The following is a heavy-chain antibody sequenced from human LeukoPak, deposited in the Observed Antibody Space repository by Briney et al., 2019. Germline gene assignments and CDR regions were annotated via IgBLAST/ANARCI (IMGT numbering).Heavy chain of an antibody. CDR3: ARESGDYGDLYYYYYGMDV. CDR2: ILPIFGTA. Sequence: SLKLSSKASRGAFSSDAISWVRQAPGQGLGGMLGILPIFGTANYAQKCQGRVTLTADESTSTSYMELSSLRSEDTAVYYCARESGDYGDLYYYYYGMDVWGQGTTVTVSS. D-gene: IGHD4-17*01. CDR1: RGAFSSDA. V-gene: IGHV1-69*13. J-gene: IGHJ6*02.